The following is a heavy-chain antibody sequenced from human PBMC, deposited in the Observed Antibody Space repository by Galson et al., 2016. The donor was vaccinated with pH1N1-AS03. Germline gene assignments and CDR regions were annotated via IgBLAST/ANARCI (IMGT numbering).Heavy chain of an antibody. V-gene: IGHV3-21*03. CDR1: RFTFSGYS. J-gene: IGHJ4*02. Sequence: SLRLSCAASRFTFSGYSMNWFRQAPGKGLEWVSSISRSSTYIYYADSVKGRFTISRDNAKNSLFLQMHSLRAEDTAVYYCARTFPGRVVVVAAAMQEGPDYWGQGTLVTVSS. CDR3: ARTFPGRVVVVAAAMQEGPDY. CDR2: ISRSSTYI. D-gene: IGHD2-2*01.